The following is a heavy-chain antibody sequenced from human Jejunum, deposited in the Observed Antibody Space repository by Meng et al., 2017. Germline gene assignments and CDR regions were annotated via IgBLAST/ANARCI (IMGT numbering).Heavy chain of an antibody. CDR1: GFTFSSYW. CDR3: ARSGYYRCDY. J-gene: IGHJ4*02. D-gene: IGHD3-22*01. V-gene: IGHV3-74*01. Sequence: EVQLVESGGALVQPGGSLRVSCAASGFTFSSYWMQWVRQAPGKGLVWVARINSDGRTIDYGDSVKGRFTVSRDNAKNTLYLQMNSLTVEDTAVYYCARSGYYRCDYWGQGTLVTVSS. CDR2: INSDGRTI.